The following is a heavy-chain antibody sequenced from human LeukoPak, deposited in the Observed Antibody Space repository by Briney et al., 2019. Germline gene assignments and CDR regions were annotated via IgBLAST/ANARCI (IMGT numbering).Heavy chain of an antibody. CDR3: ARLTVGIAAYYFDY. V-gene: IGHV1-8*01. D-gene: IGHD2-21*01. CDR1: VYTFTSYD. J-gene: IGHJ4*02. Sequence: ASVKVSCKASVYTFTSYDINWVRQATGQGLEWMGWMNPNSGNTGYAQKFQGRVTMTRNTSISTAYMELSSLRSEDTAVYYCARLTVGIAAYYFDYWGQGTLVTVSS. CDR2: MNPNSGNT.